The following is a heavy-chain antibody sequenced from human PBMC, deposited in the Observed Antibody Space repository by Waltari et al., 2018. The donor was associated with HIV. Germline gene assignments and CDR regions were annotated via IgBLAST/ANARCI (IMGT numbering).Heavy chain of an antibody. CDR2: ISVYNDNT. CDR3: ARAPMTTVTSRGFDI. Sequence: QVQLVQSGAEVKTPAASLTVSCKASGYSFTRYGISWVRQAPGQGLEWIGWISVYNDNTKYAQKIQDRLNMTTDSPTSTAYMELRSLRSDDTAVYYCARAPMTTVTSRGFDIWGQGTMVIVSS. J-gene: IGHJ3*02. CDR1: GYSFTRYG. V-gene: IGHV1-18*01. D-gene: IGHD4-17*01.